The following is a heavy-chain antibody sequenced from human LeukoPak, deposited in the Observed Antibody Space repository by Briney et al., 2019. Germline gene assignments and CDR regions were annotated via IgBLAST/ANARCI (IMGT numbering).Heavy chain of an antibody. CDR1: GGTFSSYI. D-gene: IGHD3-9*01. Sequence: SVKVSCKASGGTFSSYIITWVRQAPGQGLEWMGRIIPMFGTPNYAQKFQDRVTITADESARTAYMELSSLRFEDTAVYYCARQGYTNNLGGYFGDKDDCFDLWGQGTMVTVSS. V-gene: IGHV1-69*13. CDR3: ARQGYTNNLGGYFGDKDDCFDL. J-gene: IGHJ3*01. CDR2: IIPMFGTP.